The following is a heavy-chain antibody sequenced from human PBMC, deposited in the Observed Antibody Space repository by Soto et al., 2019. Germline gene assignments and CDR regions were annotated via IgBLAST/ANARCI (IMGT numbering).Heavy chain of an antibody. CDR3: ARDSAYRTRTSYCFVH. CDR2: MNDDGSEK. D-gene: IGHD2-2*01. V-gene: IGHV3-7*01. CDR1: GVIFSGHW. J-gene: IGHJ4*02. Sequence: GGSLRLSCAGSGVIFSGHWMSWVRQAPGKGLEWVANMNDDGSEKYYVDSVKGRFIISRDNAENSLYLQMNNLRVEDTGTYYCARDSAYRTRTSYCFVHWGQGTLVTVSS.